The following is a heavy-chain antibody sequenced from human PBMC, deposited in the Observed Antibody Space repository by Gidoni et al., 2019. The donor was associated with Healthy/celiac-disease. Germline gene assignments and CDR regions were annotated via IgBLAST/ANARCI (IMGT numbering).Heavy chain of an antibody. CDR1: EFTFSSYC. D-gene: IGHD3-22*01. Sequence: EVQLVESVGVLVQPGWSLRLSFAPSEFTFSSYCMSWVRQAPGKGLEWVENIKQDGSEKYYVDSVKGRFTISRDNAKNSLYLQMNSLRAEDTAVYYCARDGGYYESSGYYCDAFDIWGQGTMVTVSS. V-gene: IGHV3-7*01. J-gene: IGHJ3*02. CDR3: ARDGGYYESSGYYCDAFDI. CDR2: IKQDGSEK.